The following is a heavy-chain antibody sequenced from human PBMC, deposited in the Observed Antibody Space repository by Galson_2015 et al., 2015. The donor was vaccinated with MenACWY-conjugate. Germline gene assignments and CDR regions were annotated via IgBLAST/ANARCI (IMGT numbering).Heavy chain of an antibody. CDR2: VSYDGSSK. D-gene: IGHD5-24*01. CDR1: GFRFSSYP. CDR3: VRAEGWLRSAFDI. V-gene: IGHV3-30*01. Sequence: SLRLSCAASGFRFSSYPLYWVRQAPGKGLEWVAVVSYDGSSKYYADSVKGRFTISRDNSKNTVSLQMNSLRPEDTAVYYCVRAEGWLRSAFDIWGQGTMVTVSS. J-gene: IGHJ3*02.